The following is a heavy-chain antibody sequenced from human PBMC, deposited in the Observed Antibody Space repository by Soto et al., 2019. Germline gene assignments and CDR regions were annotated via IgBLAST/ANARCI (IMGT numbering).Heavy chain of an antibody. D-gene: IGHD6-19*01. CDR2: IVPIFETL. CDR1: GATFSGYA. Sequence: QVQLVQSGAEVKKPGSSVKVSCKACGATFSGYAINWVRQAPGQGLEWLGRIVPIFETLNYAERFQGRVAITADESTTTVYMELTNLTHEDTAVYYCVVMGNVAVSNPRSFDYWGQGTQVTVSS. CDR3: VVMGNVAVSNPRSFDY. V-gene: IGHV1-69*18. J-gene: IGHJ4*02.